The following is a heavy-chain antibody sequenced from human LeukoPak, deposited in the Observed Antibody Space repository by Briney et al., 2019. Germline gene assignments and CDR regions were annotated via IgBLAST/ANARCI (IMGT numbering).Heavy chain of an antibody. CDR3: ARDLGYCSSTSCYYYYYMDV. CDR1: GYTFTSYG. J-gene: IGHJ6*03. D-gene: IGHD2-2*01. Sequence: ASVKVSCKASGYTFTSYGTSWVRQAPGQGLEWMGWISAYNGYTNYAQKLQGRVTMTTDTSTSTAYMELRSLRSDDTAVYYRARDLGYCSSTSCYYYYYMDVWGKGTTVTVSS. CDR2: ISAYNGYT. V-gene: IGHV1-18*01.